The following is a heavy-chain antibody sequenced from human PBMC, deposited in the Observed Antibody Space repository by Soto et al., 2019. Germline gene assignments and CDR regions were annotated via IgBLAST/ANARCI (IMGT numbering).Heavy chain of an antibody. CDR1: EFNFGTYS. CDR3: ARDFDYYDCGGV. V-gene: IGHV3-21*04. Sequence: GGSLRHSCDASEFNFGTYSMHWVRQAPGKGLEWVSSIGRRSDIYYADSVKGRFTISRDNAKNSVSLQMNSLSSDDTAVYYCARDFDYYDCGGVWGQGTMVTVSS. CDR2: IGRRSDI. D-gene: IGHD3-22*01. J-gene: IGHJ3*01.